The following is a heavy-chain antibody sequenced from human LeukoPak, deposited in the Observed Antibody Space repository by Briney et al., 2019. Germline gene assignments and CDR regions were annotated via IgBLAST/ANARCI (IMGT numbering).Heavy chain of an antibody. D-gene: IGHD4-11*01. CDR3: ARDHGTTAYYFDY. CDR1: GGTFSSYA. Sequence: SVKVSCKASGGTFSSYAISWVRQAPGQGLEWMGRIIPIFGTANYAQKFQGRVTITADKSTSTAYMQLGSLRSEDTAVYYCARDHGTTAYYFDYWGQGTLVTVSS. J-gene: IGHJ4*02. V-gene: IGHV1-69*06. CDR2: IIPIFGTA.